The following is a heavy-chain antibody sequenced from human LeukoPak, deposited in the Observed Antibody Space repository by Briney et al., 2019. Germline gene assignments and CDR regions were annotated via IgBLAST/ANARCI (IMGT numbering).Heavy chain of an antibody. Sequence: GGSLRLSCAASGFTFSSYGMSWVRQAPGKGLEWVSVISGSGGSTYYAASVKGRFTIPRDNSKNTLYLQMNSLRVEDTAVYYCAKDSRGYQDYFDYWGQGTLVTVSS. D-gene: IGHD3-22*01. V-gene: IGHV3-23*01. CDR2: ISGSGGST. CDR3: AKDSRGYQDYFDY. CDR1: GFTFSSYG. J-gene: IGHJ4*02.